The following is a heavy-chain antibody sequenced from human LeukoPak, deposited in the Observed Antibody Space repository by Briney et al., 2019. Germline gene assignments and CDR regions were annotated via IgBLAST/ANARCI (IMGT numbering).Heavy chain of an antibody. Sequence: GASVKVSCKASGYTFTGYYMHWVRQAPGQGLEWMGRINPNSGGTNYAQKLQGRVTMTTDTSTSTAYMELRSLRSDDTAVYYCARQTWIQLWPYYYYYMDVWGKGTTVTVSS. D-gene: IGHD5-18*01. CDR2: INPNSGGT. CDR1: GYTFTGYY. CDR3: ARQTWIQLWPYYYYYMDV. V-gene: IGHV1-2*06. J-gene: IGHJ6*03.